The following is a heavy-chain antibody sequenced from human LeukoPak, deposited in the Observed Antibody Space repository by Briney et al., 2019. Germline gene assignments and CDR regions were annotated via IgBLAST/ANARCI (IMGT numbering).Heavy chain of an antibody. V-gene: IGHV1-46*01. J-gene: IGHJ4*02. D-gene: IGHD6-19*01. CDR2: INPSGGGT. CDR3: ARETDIAVAANYFDH. Sequence: GASVKVSCKASGYTFTNYYIHWVRQAPGQGPEWMGIINPSGGGTTYAPKFQGRVTMTKDTSTSTVYMVLSSLGSADTALYYCARETDIAVAANYFDHWGQGTLVTVSS. CDR1: GYTFTNYY.